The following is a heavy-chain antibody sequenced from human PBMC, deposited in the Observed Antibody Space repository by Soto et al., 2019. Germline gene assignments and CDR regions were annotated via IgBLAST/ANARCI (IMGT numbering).Heavy chain of an antibody. CDR3: ARGFKLVSVDY. CDR1: GFTFSDYY. V-gene: IGHV3-11*01. CDR2: ISTSGDTI. J-gene: IGHJ4*02. Sequence: GSLRLSCAASGFTFSDYYMSWIRQAPGKGLEWVSYISTSGDTIYYGDSVRGRFTISRDNAKKSLYLQMNSLRAEDTAVYYCARGFKLVSVDYWGQGTLVTVSS.